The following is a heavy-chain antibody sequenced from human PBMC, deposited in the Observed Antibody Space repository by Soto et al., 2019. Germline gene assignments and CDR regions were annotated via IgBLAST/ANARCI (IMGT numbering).Heavy chain of an antibody. D-gene: IGHD3-10*01. CDR3: ARSPNLYYYGSGRSDAFDI. V-gene: IGHV5-10-1*01. CDR2: IDPSDSYT. J-gene: IGHJ3*02. Sequence: GESLKISCKGSGYSFTSYWISWVRQMPGKGLEWMGRIDPSDSYTNYSPSFQGHVTISADKSISTAYLQWSSLKASDTAMYYCARSPNLYYYGSGRSDAFDIWGQGTMVTVSS. CDR1: GYSFTSYW.